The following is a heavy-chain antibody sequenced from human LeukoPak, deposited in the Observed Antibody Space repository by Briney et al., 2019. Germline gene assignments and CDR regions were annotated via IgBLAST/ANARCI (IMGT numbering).Heavy chain of an antibody. D-gene: IGHD2-15*01. CDR1: GFTFSSYW. V-gene: IGHV3-74*01. CDR3: AKTHGPYCSGGTCLDHYYYMDV. CDR2: IHTDGSRT. J-gene: IGHJ6*03. Sequence: GGSLRLSCAASGFTFSSYWMHWVRQAPGKGLVWVSRIHTDGSRTTYADSVKGRFTISRDNSKNTLYLQMNSLRVEDTAIYYCAKTHGPYCSGGTCLDHYYYMDVWGKGTTVTVSS.